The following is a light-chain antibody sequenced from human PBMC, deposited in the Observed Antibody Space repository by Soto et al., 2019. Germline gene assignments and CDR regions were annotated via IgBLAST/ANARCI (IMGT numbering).Light chain of an antibody. CDR3: QQTYGTPQT. CDR2: AAS. Sequence: DIQMTQSPSSLSASVGDRVTITCRASQSVTSYLNWYQQKPGKAPELLIHAASRLQSGVPSRFSRSGSGTDFTLTISSLQPEDFATYYCQQTYGTPQTFGQGTKVEIK. CDR1: QSVTSY. V-gene: IGKV1-39*01. J-gene: IGKJ1*01.